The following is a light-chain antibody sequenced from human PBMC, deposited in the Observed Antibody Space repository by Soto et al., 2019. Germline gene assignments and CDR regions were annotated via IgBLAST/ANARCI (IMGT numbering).Light chain of an antibody. J-gene: IGLJ3*02. CDR2: DVS. CDR1: GSDVGGYNF. Sequence: QSALTQPRSVSGSPGQSVTISWTGTGSDVGGYNFVSWYQQCPGKAPKLMIYDVSKRPSGVPDRFSGSKSGNTASLTISGLQAEDYADYYCCSYAGSYTVVFGGGTKLTVL. V-gene: IGLV2-11*01. CDR3: CSYAGSYTVV.